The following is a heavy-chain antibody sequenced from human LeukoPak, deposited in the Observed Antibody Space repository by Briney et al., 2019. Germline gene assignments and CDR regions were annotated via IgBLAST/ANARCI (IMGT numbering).Heavy chain of an antibody. J-gene: IGHJ6*02. CDR3: ARLSRVGPIAVAGPKKNYYYYGMDV. V-gene: IGHV4-59*08. CDR2: IYYSGST. D-gene: IGHD6-19*01. Sequence: PSETLSLTCTVSGGSISSYYWSWIRQPPGKGLEWIGYIYYSGSTNYNPSLKSRVTISVDTSKNQFSLKLSSVTAADTAVYYCARLSRVGPIAVAGPKKNYYYYGMDVWGQGTTVTVSS. CDR1: GGSISSYY.